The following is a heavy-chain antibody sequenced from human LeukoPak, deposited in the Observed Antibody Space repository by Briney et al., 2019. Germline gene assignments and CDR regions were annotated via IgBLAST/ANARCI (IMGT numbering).Heavy chain of an antibody. Sequence: KPSETRSLTCIVSGGSISRYYWSWIRQPPGKGLEWIGYIYYSGSTNYNPSLKSRVTISVDTPKDQFSLKLSSVTAADTAVYYCARSRYGSGSYFRRSGKNYYMDVWGKGTTVTVSS. CDR3: ARSRYGSGSYFRRSGKNYYMDV. D-gene: IGHD3-10*01. CDR2: IYYSGST. CDR1: GGSISRYY. V-gene: IGHV4-59*01. J-gene: IGHJ6*03.